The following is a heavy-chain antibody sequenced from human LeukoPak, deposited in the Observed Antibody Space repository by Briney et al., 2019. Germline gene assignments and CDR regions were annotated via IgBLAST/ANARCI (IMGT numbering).Heavy chain of an antibody. D-gene: IGHD2-2*01. CDR3: ARDLKTAMDYFDY. CDR2: ISYDGSKK. CDR1: GFTFSSYS. Sequence: GGSLRLSCAASGFTFSSYSMHWVRQAPGKGLEWVAIISYDGSKKYYADSVKGRFTISRDNSKNTLFLQMNSLRPEDTAVYYCARDLKTAMDYFDYWGQGALVTVSS. V-gene: IGHV3-30*04. J-gene: IGHJ4*02.